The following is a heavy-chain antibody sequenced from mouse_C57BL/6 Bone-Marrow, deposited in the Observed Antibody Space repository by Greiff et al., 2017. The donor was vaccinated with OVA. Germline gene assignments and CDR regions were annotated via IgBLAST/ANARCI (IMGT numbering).Heavy chain of an antibody. J-gene: IGHJ3*01. CDR1: GFNITDDY. CDR2: IDPEHGDT. D-gene: IGHD1-1*01. Sequence: VQLQQSGAELVRPGASVKLSCTASGFNITDDYMHWVKQRPEQGLEWIGWIDPEHGDTEYASKFQGKATITADTSSNTAYLQLSSLTSEDTAVYYCTTPYYYGSSFAWFADWGQGTLVTVSA. CDR3: TTPYYYGSSFAWFAD. V-gene: IGHV14-4*01.